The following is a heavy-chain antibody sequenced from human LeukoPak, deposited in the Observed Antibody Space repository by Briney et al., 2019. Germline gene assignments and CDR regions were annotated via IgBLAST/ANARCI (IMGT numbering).Heavy chain of an antibody. CDR2: INPNSGGT. Sequence: ASVKVSCKASGYTFTGYYMHWVRQAPGQGLEWMGWINPNSGGTNYAQKFQGRVTMTRDTSISTAYMELSRLRSDDTAVYYCARDHEVIQLWLNYWGQETLVTVSS. CDR1: GYTFTGYY. V-gene: IGHV1-2*02. CDR3: ARDHEVIQLWLNY. J-gene: IGHJ4*02. D-gene: IGHD5-18*01.